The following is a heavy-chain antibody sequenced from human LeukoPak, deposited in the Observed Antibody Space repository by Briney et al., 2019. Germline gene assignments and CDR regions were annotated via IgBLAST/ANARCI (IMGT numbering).Heavy chain of an antibody. D-gene: IGHD1-26*01. CDR1: GFTFSSYA. Sequence: GGSLRLSCAASGFTFSSYAMHWVRQAPGKGLEWVAVISYDGSNKYYADSVKGRFTISRDNSKNTLYLQMNSLRAEDTAVYYCARGLLGLNRYFDYWGQGTLVTVSS. CDR3: ARGLLGLNRYFDY. J-gene: IGHJ4*02. CDR2: ISYDGSNK. V-gene: IGHV3-30-3*01.